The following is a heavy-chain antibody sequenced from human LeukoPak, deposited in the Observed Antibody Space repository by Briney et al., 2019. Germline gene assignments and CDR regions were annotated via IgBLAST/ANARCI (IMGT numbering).Heavy chain of an antibody. CDR2: INPNSGDT. J-gene: IGHJ4*02. CDR3: ARAHLDRLTDY. CDR1: GYTFTGYY. Sequence: ASVKVSCKASGYTFTGYYMHWVRQAPGQGLEWMGWINPNSGDTNYAQKFQGGVTMTRDTSISTAYMELSRLRSDDTAVYYCARAHLDRLTDYWGQGTLVTVSS. D-gene: IGHD3-22*01. V-gene: IGHV1-2*02.